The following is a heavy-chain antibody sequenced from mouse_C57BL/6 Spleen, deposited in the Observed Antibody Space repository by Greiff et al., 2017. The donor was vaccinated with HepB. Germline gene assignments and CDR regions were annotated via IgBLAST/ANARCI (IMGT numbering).Heavy chain of an antibody. CDR3: ARGLLLRDAMDY. J-gene: IGHJ4*01. V-gene: IGHV1-53*01. CDR1: GYTFTSYW. Sequence: QVQLQQPGTELVKPGASVKLSCKASGYTFTSYWMHWVKQRPGQGLEWIGNINPSNGGNNYNEKFKSKATLTVDKSSSTAYMQLSSLTSEDSAVYYCARGLLLRDAMDYWGQGTSVTVSS. CDR2: INPSNGGN. D-gene: IGHD1-1*01.